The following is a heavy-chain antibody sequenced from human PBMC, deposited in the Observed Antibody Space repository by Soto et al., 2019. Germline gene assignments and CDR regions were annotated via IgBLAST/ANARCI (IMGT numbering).Heavy chain of an antibody. CDR3: ARHQWAVAGTGAFDI. Sequence: PGESLKISCKVSGYSFTSYWIGWVRQMPGKGLEWMGIIYPGDSDTRYSPSFQGQVTISADKSISTAYLQWSSLKASDTAMYYCARHQWAVAGTGAFDIWGQGTMVTVSS. J-gene: IGHJ3*02. CDR2: IYPGDSDT. V-gene: IGHV5-51*01. D-gene: IGHD6-19*01. CDR1: GYSFTSYW.